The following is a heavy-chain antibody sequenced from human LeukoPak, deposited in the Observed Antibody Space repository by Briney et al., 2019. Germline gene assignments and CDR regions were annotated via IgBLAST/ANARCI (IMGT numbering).Heavy chain of an antibody. Sequence: GGSLRLSCAVSGFTFEDYTMHWVRQAPGKGLEWVSLISWDGGTTYYADSVQGRFTISRDNSKNSLYLQINSLRTEDTALYFCAKAHRPNALRYFDWLLTWGLDSWGQGTLVTVSS. D-gene: IGHD3-9*01. CDR2: ISWDGGTT. V-gene: IGHV3-43*01. J-gene: IGHJ4*02. CDR3: AKAHRPNALRYFDWLLTWGLDS. CDR1: GFTFEDYT.